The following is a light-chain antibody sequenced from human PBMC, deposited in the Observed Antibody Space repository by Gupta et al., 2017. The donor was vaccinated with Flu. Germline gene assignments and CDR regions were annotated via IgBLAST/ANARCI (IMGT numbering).Light chain of an antibody. J-gene: IGKJ5*01. CDR1: QSIRNS. CDR3: QQSYNTLSIT. Sequence: DIQMTQSPSSLSASVGDRVTITCRASQSIRNSLNWYQQKPGKAPKLLIYTASTLQSGVPSRFSGSGYGADFTLTIGSRQPEDSATYYCQQSYNTLSITFGQGTRLEIK. V-gene: IGKV1-39*01. CDR2: TAS.